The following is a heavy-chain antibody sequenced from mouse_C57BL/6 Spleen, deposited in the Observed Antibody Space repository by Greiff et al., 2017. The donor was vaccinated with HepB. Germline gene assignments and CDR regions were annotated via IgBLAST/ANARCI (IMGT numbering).Heavy chain of an antibody. CDR3: ARRDLTTVAFDY. CDR1: GYAFTNYL. CDR2: INPGSGGT. V-gene: IGHV1-54*01. Sequence: QVQLKESGAELVRPGTSVKVSCKASGYAFTNYLIEWVKQRPGQGLEWIGVINPGSGGTNYNEKFKGKATLTADKSSSTAYMQLSSLTSEDSAVYFCARRDLTTVAFDYWGQGTTLTVSS. J-gene: IGHJ2*01. D-gene: IGHD1-1*01.